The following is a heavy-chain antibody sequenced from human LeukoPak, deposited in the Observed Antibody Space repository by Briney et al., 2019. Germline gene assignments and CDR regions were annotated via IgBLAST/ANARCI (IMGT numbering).Heavy chain of an antibody. V-gene: IGHV4-59*01. CDR1: GGSISSYY. CDR2: IYYSGST. J-gene: IGHJ4*02. D-gene: IGHD6-19*01. CDR3: AREASSGWYRTFDY. Sequence: SETLSLTCTVSGGSISSYYWSWIRQPPGKGLEWIGYIYYSGSTNYNPSLKSRVTISVDTSKNQFSLKLSSVTAADTAVYYCAREASSGWYRTFDYWGQGTLVTVSS.